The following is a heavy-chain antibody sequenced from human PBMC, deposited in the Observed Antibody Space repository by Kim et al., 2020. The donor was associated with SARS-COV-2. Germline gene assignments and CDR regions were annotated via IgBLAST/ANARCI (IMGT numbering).Heavy chain of an antibody. CDR1: GGSFSGYY. D-gene: IGHD3-22*01. Sequence: SETLSLTCAVYGGSFSGYYWSWIRQPPGKGLEWIGEINHSGSTNYNPSLKSRVTISVDTSKNQFSLKLSSVTAADTAVYYCARGPKGVIVVPNDAFDIWGQGTMVTVSS. J-gene: IGHJ3*02. V-gene: IGHV4-34*01. CDR3: ARGPKGVIVVPNDAFDI. CDR2: INHSGST.